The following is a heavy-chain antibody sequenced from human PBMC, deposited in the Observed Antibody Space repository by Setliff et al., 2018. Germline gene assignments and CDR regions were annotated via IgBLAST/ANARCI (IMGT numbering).Heavy chain of an antibody. CDR1: GGSISPDF. CDR2: IYHNGNT. J-gene: IGHJ6*02. D-gene: IGHD5-18*01. CDR3: ARDRTAYSYGLDV. Sequence: SETLSLTCTVSGGSISPDFWSWIRQSPGKGLEWIGYIYHNGNTNFNPSLKTRVTMSVDTSKNQFALNLRSVTAADSAVYYCARDRTAYSYGLDVWGQGTTVTVSS. V-gene: IGHV4-59*01.